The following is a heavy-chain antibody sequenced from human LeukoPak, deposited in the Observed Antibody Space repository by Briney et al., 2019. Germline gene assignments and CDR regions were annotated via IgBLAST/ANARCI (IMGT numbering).Heavy chain of an antibody. Sequence: PGRSLRLSCAASGFTFSSYAMHWVRQAPGKGLEWVAVISYDGSNKYYADSVKGRFTISRDNSKSTLYLQMNSLRAEDTAVYYCARDPDYGMDVWGQGTTVTVSS. CDR3: ARDPDYGMDV. J-gene: IGHJ6*02. V-gene: IGHV3-30-3*01. CDR2: ISYDGSNK. CDR1: GFTFSSYA.